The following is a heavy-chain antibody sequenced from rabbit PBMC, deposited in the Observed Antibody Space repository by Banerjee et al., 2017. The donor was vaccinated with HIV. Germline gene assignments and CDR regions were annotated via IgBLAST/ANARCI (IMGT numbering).Heavy chain of an antibody. CDR3: ARDLPGSTGWNFNL. D-gene: IGHD7-1*01. V-gene: IGHV1S45*01. CDR2: IYGGSSGST. Sequence: LQESGGGLFQPGGSLALTCKASGFSFSSSYWICWVRQAPGKGLEWIACIYGGSSGSTYYASWAKGRFTISKTSWTTVTLQMTGLTAADTATYFCARDLPGSTGWNFNLWGQGTLVTVS. J-gene: IGHJ4*01. CDR1: GFSFSSSYW.